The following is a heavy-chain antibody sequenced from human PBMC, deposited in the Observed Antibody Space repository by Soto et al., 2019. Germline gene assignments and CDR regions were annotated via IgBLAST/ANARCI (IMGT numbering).Heavy chain of an antibody. CDR3: VRGQPHRITIFEVVIRSYDYGMDV. D-gene: IGHD3-3*02. J-gene: IGHJ6*02. V-gene: IGHV4-34*01. CDR1: GGSFTGFY. Sequence: SETLRLTCAVVGGSFTGFYWTWIRQTPGKGLEWIGEINYRGSSYYNPSLESRISMAVDTSKNQFSLKLRSVTAADTAVYFCVRGQPHRITIFEVVIRSYDYGMDVWGQGTTVTVSS. CDR2: INYRGSS.